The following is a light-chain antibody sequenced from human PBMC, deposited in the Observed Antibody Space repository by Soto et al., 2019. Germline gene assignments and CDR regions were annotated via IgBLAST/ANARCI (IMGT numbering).Light chain of an antibody. CDR1: QSVSSD. J-gene: IGKJ4*01. Sequence: DIVVTQSPVTLSVSPGERATLSCRASQSVSSDLAWYQQKPGQAPRLLIYGASTRATGIPARFSGSGSGTEFTLTISSLQSEDFAVYYCQQYNNWPPLTFGGGTKVEIK. CDR3: QQYNNWPPLT. V-gene: IGKV3-15*01. CDR2: GAS.